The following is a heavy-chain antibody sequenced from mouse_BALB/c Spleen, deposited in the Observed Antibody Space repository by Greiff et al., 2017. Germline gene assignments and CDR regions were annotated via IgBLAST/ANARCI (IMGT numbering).Heavy chain of an antibody. J-gene: IGHJ4*01. CDR2: ISSGGSYT. CDR3: ARAMDY. V-gene: IGHV5-9-1*01. CDR1: GFTFSSYA. Sequence: EVMLVESGGGLVKPGGSLKLSCAASGFTFSSYAMSWVRQTPEKRLEWVATISSGGSYTYYPDSVKGRFTISRDNAKNTLYLQMSSLRSEDTAMYYCARAMDYWGQGTSVTVSS.